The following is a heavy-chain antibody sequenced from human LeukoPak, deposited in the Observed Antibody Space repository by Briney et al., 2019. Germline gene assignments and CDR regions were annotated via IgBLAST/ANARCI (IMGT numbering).Heavy chain of an antibody. CDR3: ARDPLDIVVVPAAIWARYYYYGMDV. Sequence: ASVKVSCKASGYTFTSYGISWVRQAPGQGLEWMGWISAYNGNKNYAQKLQGRVTMTTDTSTSTAYMELRSLRSDDTAVYYCARDPLDIVVVPAAIWARYYYYGMDVWGQGTTVTVSS. V-gene: IGHV1-18*01. CDR1: GYTFTSYG. J-gene: IGHJ6*02. D-gene: IGHD2-2*01. CDR2: ISAYNGNK.